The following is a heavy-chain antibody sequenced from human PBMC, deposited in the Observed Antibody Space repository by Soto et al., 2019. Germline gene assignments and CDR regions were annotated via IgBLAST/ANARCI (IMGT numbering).Heavy chain of an antibody. CDR2: IGTAGDT. Sequence: EVQLVESGGGLVQPGGSLRLSCAASGFTFSSYDMHWVRQATGKGLEWVSAIGTAGDTYYPGSVKGRFTISRENAKNSLYRQMNSLRAGDTAVYYCARGGSSWPIYYYYGMDVWGQGTTVTVSS. J-gene: IGHJ6*02. CDR3: ARGGSSWPIYYYYGMDV. CDR1: GFTFSSYD. D-gene: IGHD6-13*01. V-gene: IGHV3-13*01.